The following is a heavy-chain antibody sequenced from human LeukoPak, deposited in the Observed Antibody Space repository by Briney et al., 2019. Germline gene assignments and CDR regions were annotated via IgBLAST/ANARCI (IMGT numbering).Heavy chain of an antibody. D-gene: IGHD3-22*01. CDR2: IKSKTDGGTT. J-gene: IGHJ4*02. Sequence: GGPRSLPCVASGFPFTNAWMSWVRRAQGKGLEWVGHIKSKTDGGTTDYAAPVKGRFIISRDDSKHTLYLQMNSLKTDDTAVYYCTKYDTSVNFDYWGQGTLVTVSS. CDR1: GFPFTNAW. V-gene: IGHV3-15*01. CDR3: TKYDTSVNFDY.